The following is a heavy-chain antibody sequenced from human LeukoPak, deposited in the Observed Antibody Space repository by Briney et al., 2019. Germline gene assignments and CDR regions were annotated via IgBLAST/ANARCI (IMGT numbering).Heavy chain of an antibody. V-gene: IGHV4-59*01. D-gene: IGHD5-12*01. Sequence: PSETLSLTCTVSGGSISSYYWSWIRQPPGKGLELIGYIYYSGSTNYNPSLKSRVTISVDTSKNQFSLKLSSVTAADTAVYYCARAQGVWNSGSHYFDCWGQGTLVTVSS. CDR2: IYYSGST. CDR1: GGSISSYY. CDR3: ARAQGVWNSGSHYFDC. J-gene: IGHJ4*02.